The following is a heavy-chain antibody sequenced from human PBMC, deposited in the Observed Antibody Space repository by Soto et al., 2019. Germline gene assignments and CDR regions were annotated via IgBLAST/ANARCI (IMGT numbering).Heavy chain of an antibody. CDR3: ARDLLSGDYYYYGMDV. J-gene: IGHJ6*02. D-gene: IGHD1-26*01. CDR1: GGSISSGGYY. V-gene: IGHV4-31*03. Sequence: SETLSLTCTVSGGSISSGGYYWSWIRQHPGKGLEWIGYIYYSGSTYYNPSLKSRVTISVDTSKNQFSLKLSSVTAADTAVYYCARDLLSGDYYYYGMDVWGQGTTVTVSS. CDR2: IYYSGST.